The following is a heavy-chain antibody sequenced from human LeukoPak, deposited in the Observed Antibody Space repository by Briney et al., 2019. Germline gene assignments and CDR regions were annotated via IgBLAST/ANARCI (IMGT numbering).Heavy chain of an antibody. CDR1: GFTFSSYW. D-gene: IGHD3-22*01. J-gene: IGHJ4*02. V-gene: IGHV3-7*01. Sequence: PGGSLRLSCAASGFTFSSYWMSWVRQAPGKGLEWVANIKQDGSEKYYVDSLKGRFTISRDNAKNSLYLQMNSLRTEDTAVYYCARGGHYYDSSGQGDYWGQGTLVTVSS. CDR3: ARGGHYYDSSGQGDY. CDR2: IKQDGSEK.